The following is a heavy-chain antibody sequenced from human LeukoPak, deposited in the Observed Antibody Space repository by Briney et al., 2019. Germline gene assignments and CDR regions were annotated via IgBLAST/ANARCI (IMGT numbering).Heavy chain of an antibody. CDR2: IYYSGST. V-gene: IGHV4-30-4*08. D-gene: IGHD3-10*01. CDR1: GGSFSGYY. J-gene: IGHJ3*02. CDR3: ARVLPALWFGELQNHDAFDI. Sequence: PSETLSLTCAVYGGSFSGYYWSWIRQPPGKGLEWIGYIYYSGSTYYNPSLKSRVTISVDTSKNQFSLKLSSVTAADTAVYYCARVLPALWFGELQNHDAFDIWGQGTMVTVSS.